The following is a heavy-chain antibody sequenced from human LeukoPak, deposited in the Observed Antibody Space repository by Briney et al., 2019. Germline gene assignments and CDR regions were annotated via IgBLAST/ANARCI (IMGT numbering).Heavy chain of an antibody. CDR3: AREDSSGWADY. V-gene: IGHV3-21*01. Sequence: TGGSLRLSCAASGFTFGSYRMNWVRQAPGKGLEWVSSISSSSTYKYYADSVKGRFTISRDNAKNSLYLQMNSLRAEDTAVYYCAREDSSGWADYWGQGTLVTVSS. CDR1: GFTFGSYR. D-gene: IGHD6-19*01. CDR2: ISSSSTYK. J-gene: IGHJ4*02.